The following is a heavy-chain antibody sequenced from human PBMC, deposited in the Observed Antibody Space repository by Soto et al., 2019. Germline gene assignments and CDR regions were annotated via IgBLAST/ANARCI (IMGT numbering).Heavy chain of an antibody. Sequence: GESLKISCEGSGYSFTSYWIAWVRQMPGKGLEWMGIIYPGDSDTRYGPSFQGQVTISVDKSISTAFLQWSSLKASDTAMYYCTLSDYSNSVAYWGQGTLVTVSS. CDR1: GYSFTSYW. D-gene: IGHD4-4*01. J-gene: IGHJ4*02. CDR2: IYPGDSDT. CDR3: TLSDYSNSVAY. V-gene: IGHV5-51*01.